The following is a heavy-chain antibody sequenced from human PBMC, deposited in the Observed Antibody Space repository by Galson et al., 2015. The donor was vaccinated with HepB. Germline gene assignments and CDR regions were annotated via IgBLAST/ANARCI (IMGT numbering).Heavy chain of an antibody. J-gene: IGHJ4*02. CDR2: IYWNDDN. V-gene: IGHV2-5*01. CDR3: AHSGVVPPGAYYDS. CDR1: GFSLSTSGVG. D-gene: IGHD3-3*01. Sequence: PALVKPTQTLTLTCTVSGFSLSTSGVGVGWIRQPPGGALEWLALIYWNDDNRYSTSLRSRLSITKDTSRNQVVLTMTNMDPVDTATYYCAHSGVVPPGAYYDSWGQGTLVTVSS.